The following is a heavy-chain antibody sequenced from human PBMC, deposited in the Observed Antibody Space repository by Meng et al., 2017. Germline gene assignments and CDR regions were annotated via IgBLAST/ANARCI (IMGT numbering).Heavy chain of an antibody. D-gene: IGHD6-19*01. V-gene: IGHV1-69*06. Sequence: VELVEFGAEGEKPVFFVKCFCKASGGIFRSYAISWVRQAPGQGLGWMGGIIPIFGTARYEKKFQGRVKITADKSTSTAYMGLSSLRSADTAVYYCHSGWYQAGDDYLGQGTLVTVSS. CDR3: HSGWYQAGDDY. CDR2: IIPIFGTA. J-gene: IGHJ4*02. CDR1: GGIFRSYA.